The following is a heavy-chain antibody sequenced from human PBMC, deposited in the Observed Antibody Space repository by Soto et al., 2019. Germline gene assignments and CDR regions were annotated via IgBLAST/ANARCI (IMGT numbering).Heavy chain of an antibody. CDR2: IAAGNGNT. J-gene: IGHJ4*02. V-gene: IGHV1-3*01. Sequence: QVQLVQSGTEARKPGASVKVSCRASGYIFTGYAIQWVRQAPGQRLERMGWIAAGNGNTRYSQKFQDRVTISRDISASTAYMGLNSLRSEDTAIYYRATTASGTNYVDHWGQGTLVTVYS. CDR3: ATTASGTNYVDH. D-gene: IGHD4-4*01. CDR1: GYIFTGYA.